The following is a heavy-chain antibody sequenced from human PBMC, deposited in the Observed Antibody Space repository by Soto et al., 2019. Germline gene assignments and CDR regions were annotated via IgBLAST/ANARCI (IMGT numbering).Heavy chain of an antibody. CDR1: GYTFTGYY. V-gene: IGHV1-2*04. CDR3: ARVSPGNYKWFDP. D-gene: IGHD1-7*01. J-gene: IGHJ5*02. Sequence: ASVKVSCKASGYTFTGYYMHWVRQAPGQGLEWMAWINPNSGGTNYAQKFQGWVTMTRDTSISTAYMELSRLRSDDTAVYYCARVSPGNYKWFDPWGQGTLVTVSS. CDR2: INPNSGGT.